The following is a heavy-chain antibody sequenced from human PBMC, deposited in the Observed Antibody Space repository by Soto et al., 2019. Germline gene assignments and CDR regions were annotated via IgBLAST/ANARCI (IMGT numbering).Heavy chain of an antibody. Sequence: SETLSLTCTVTGDSITSGGYYRSWIRQHPGKGLEWLGYIYHSGSTYYNPSLKSRVTISVDRSKNQFSLKLSSVTAADTAVYYCARGGSGYGLNWFDPWGQGTLVTAPQ. J-gene: IGHJ5*02. CDR2: IYHSGST. V-gene: IGHV4-30-2*01. D-gene: IGHD5-12*01. CDR1: GDSITSGGYY. CDR3: ARGGSGYGLNWFDP.